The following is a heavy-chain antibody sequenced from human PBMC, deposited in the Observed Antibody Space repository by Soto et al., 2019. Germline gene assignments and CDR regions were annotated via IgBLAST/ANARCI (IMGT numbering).Heavy chain of an antibody. CDR2: IFPRDSDT. Sequence: GESLKISCQGSGYTFSNHWINWVRLVPGKGLEWMGIIFPRDSDTRYSPSLQGQVIISVDKSTNTAYLQWTRLTASDTAIYYCAKSIEGGPMDVWGQGTTVTVSS. CDR3: AKSIEGGPMDV. J-gene: IGHJ6*02. V-gene: IGHV5-51*01. CDR1: GYTFSNHW. D-gene: IGHD1-26*01.